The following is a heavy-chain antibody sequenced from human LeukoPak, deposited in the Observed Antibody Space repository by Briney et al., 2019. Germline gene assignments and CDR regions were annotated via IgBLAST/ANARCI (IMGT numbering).Heavy chain of an antibody. Sequence: PGGSLRLSCAASGFTFSNYGMHWVRQAPGKGLEWVSSISGSSSYKYYAYSVKGRFTISRDNAKNSLYLQMNSLRADDTAVYYCARDGTYGDFDYWGQGTLVTVSS. V-gene: IGHV3-21*01. CDR2: ISGSSSYK. CDR3: ARDGTYGDFDY. J-gene: IGHJ4*02. D-gene: IGHD3-10*01. CDR1: GFTFSNYG.